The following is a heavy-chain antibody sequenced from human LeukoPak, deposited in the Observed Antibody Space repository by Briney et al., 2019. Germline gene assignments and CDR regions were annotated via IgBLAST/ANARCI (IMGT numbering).Heavy chain of an antibody. Sequence: SETLSLTCTVFGGSISSSSYYWGWIRQPPGKGLEWIGSIYYSGSTYYNPSLKSRVTVSVDTSKNQFSLKLSSVTAADTAVYYCARVDWSAVYYYYGMDVWGQGTTVTVSS. CDR1: GGSISSSSYY. CDR2: IYYSGST. J-gene: IGHJ6*02. D-gene: IGHD3/OR15-3a*01. CDR3: ARVDWSAVYYYYGMDV. V-gene: IGHV4-39*07.